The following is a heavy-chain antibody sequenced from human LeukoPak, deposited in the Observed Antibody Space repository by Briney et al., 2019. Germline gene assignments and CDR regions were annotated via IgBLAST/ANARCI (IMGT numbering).Heavy chain of an antibody. CDR1: GFTFDDYG. Sequence: GGSLRLSCAASGFTFDDYGMIWVRQPPGKGLEWVSSIFPSGGEIHYADSVRGRFTISRDNSKSTLSLQMNSLRAEDTAIYYCATYRQVLLPFESWGQGTLVTVSS. CDR2: IFPSGGEI. D-gene: IGHD2-8*02. V-gene: IGHV3-23*01. CDR3: ATYRQVLLPFES. J-gene: IGHJ4*02.